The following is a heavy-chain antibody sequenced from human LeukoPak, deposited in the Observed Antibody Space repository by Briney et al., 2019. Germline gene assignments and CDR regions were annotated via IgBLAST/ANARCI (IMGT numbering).Heavy chain of an antibody. Sequence: GSLRLSCAASGFTFSSYSMNWVRQAPGKGLEWVGRIYTTGSTNYNPSLKSRLTMSVDTSKNQFSLKLSSVTAADTAVYYCASEYYYDTSGYYSLAYWGQGTLVTVSS. CDR3: ASEYYYDTSGYYSLAY. D-gene: IGHD3-22*01. V-gene: IGHV4-59*10. J-gene: IGHJ4*02. CDR1: GFTFSSYS. CDR2: IYTTGST.